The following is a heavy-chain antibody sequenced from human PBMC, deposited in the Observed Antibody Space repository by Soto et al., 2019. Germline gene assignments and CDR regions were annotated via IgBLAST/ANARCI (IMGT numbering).Heavy chain of an antibody. Sequence: GGSLRLSCAASGFTFDDYAMHWVRQAPGKGLEWVSGISWNSGSIGHADSVKGRFTISRDNAKNSLYLQMNSLRAEDTALYYCAKGPLMVYAISWFDPWGQGTLVTVSS. J-gene: IGHJ5*02. CDR2: ISWNSGSI. V-gene: IGHV3-9*01. CDR1: GFTFDDYA. CDR3: AKGPLMVYAISWFDP. D-gene: IGHD2-8*01.